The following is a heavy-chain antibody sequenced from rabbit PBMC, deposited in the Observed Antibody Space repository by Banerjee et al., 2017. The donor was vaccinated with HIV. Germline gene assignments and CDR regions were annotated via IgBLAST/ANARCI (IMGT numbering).Heavy chain of an antibody. D-gene: IGHD6-1*01. Sequence: QLVESGGGLVQPGGSLKLSCKASGFTISSYSMQWVRQAPGKGLEWIGYIDPVFGSTYYASWVNGRFTISSHNAQNTLYLQLNSLTAADTATYFCARDDPDSWYFNLWGQGTLVTVS. CDR1: GFTISSYS. V-gene: IGHV1S7*01. CDR2: IDPVFGST. CDR3: ARDDPDSWYFNL. J-gene: IGHJ4*01.